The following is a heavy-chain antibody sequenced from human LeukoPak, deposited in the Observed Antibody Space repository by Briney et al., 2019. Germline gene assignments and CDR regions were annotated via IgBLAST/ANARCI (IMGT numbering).Heavy chain of an antibody. Sequence: SQTLSLTCTVSGGSISSGGYSWSWIRQHPGKGLEWIGYIYYSGSTYYNPSLKSRVTISVDTSKNQFSLKLSSVTAADTAVYYCARGVEDTAMVDYWGQGTLVTVSS. CDR3: ARGVEDTAMVDY. V-gene: IGHV4-31*03. D-gene: IGHD5-18*01. CDR1: GGSISSGGYS. J-gene: IGHJ4*02. CDR2: IYYSGST.